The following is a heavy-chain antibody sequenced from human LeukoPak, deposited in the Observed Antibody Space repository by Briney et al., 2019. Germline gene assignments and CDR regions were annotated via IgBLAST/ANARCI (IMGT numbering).Heavy chain of an antibody. V-gene: IGHV3-53*01. CDR1: GFTFSSYT. CDR3: ARWDDSSKDAFDI. Sequence: GGSLRLSCAASGFTFSSYTMSWVRQAPGKGLEWVSVIYSGGSTYYADSVKGRFTISRDNSKNTLYLQMNSLRAEDTAVYYCARWDDSSKDAFDIWGQGTMVTVSS. CDR2: IYSGGST. D-gene: IGHD3-22*01. J-gene: IGHJ3*02.